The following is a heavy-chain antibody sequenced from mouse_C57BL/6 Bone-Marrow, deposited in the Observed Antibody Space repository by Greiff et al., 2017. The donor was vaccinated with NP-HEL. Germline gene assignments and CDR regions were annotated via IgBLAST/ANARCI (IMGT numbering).Heavy chain of an antibody. Sequence: QVQLQQPGAELVKPGASVKLSCKASGYTFTSYWMHWVKQRPGQGLEWIGMIHPNSGSTNYNEKFKSKATLTVDKSSSTAYMQLSSLTSEDSAVYYCASFTTLVAYYFDYWGQGTTLTVSS. CDR3: ASFTTLVAYYFDY. D-gene: IGHD1-1*01. J-gene: IGHJ2*01. CDR2: IHPNSGST. V-gene: IGHV1-64*01. CDR1: GYTFTSYW.